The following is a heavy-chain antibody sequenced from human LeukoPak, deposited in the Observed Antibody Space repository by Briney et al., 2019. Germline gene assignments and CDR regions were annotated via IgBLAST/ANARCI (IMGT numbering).Heavy chain of an antibody. D-gene: IGHD5-18*01. CDR3: MTAAGYNFGQY. J-gene: IGHJ4*02. Sequence: GRSLRLSCAASGLTVNNNYMNWVRQAPGKGLEWVSALYIGGNTYYADSVRGRFTISRDNSKNTLYLQMNSLRTEDTAIYYCMTAAGYNFGQYWGQGTLVTVSS. CDR1: GLTVNNNY. CDR2: LYIGGNT. V-gene: IGHV3-53*01.